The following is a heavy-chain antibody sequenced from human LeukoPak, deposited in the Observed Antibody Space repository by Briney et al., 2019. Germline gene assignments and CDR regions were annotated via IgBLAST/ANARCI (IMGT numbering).Heavy chain of an antibody. CDR2: INHSGST. Sequence: SETLSPTCAVYGGSFSGYYWSWIRQPPGKGLEWIGEINHSGSTNYNPSLKSRVTISVDTSKNQFSLKLSSVTAADTAVYYCARQGSSSWFNWFDPWGQGTLVTVSS. J-gene: IGHJ5*02. V-gene: IGHV4-34*01. D-gene: IGHD6-13*01. CDR3: ARQGSSSWFNWFDP. CDR1: GGSFSGYY.